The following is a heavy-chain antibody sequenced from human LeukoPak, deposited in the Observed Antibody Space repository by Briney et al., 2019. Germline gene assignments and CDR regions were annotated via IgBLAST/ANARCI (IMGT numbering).Heavy chain of an antibody. V-gene: IGHV3-48*01. CDR2: ISSSSSTI. D-gene: IGHD5-18*01. Sequence: GGSLRLSCAASGFTFSSYSMNWVRQAPGKGLEWVSYISSSSSTIYYADSVKGRFTISRDNAKNSLYPQMNSLRAEDTAVYYCARGTYTAMSNYYYYYYMDVWGKGTTVTVSS. CDR3: ARGTYTAMSNYYYYYYMDV. CDR1: GFTFSSYS. J-gene: IGHJ6*03.